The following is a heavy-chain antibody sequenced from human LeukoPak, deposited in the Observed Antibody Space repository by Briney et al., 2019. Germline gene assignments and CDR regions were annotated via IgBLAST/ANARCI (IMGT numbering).Heavy chain of an antibody. CDR1: GGSISTYY. CDR3: ARQDYYYYGMDV. J-gene: IGHJ6*02. Sequence: SETLSLTCTISGGSISTYYWSWIRQPAGKGLEWIGRIYTSGSTNYNPSLKSRVTMSVDTSKNQFSLKLSFVTAADTAVYYCARQDYYYYGMDVWGQGTTVTVSS. CDR2: IYTSGST. V-gene: IGHV4-4*07.